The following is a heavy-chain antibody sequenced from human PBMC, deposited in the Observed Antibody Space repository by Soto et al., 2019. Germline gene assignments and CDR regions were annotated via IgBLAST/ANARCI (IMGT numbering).Heavy chain of an antibody. D-gene: IGHD2-21*02. Sequence: GSGPTLVNPTQTLTLTCTFSVFSLSTSGVGVGWIRQPPGKALEWLALIYWDDDKRYSPSLRSRLTITKDTSKNQVVLTMTNMDPVDTATYYCIQSRCGGDCLQSYASYYYYGMDVWGQGTTVTVSS. CDR3: IQSRCGGDCLQSYASYYYYGMDV. J-gene: IGHJ6*02. CDR2: IYWDDDK. V-gene: IGHV2-5*02. CDR1: VFSLSTSGVG.